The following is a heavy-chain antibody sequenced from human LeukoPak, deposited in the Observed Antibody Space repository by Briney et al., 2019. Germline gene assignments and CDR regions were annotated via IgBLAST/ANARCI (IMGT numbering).Heavy chain of an antibody. CDR2: IYTSGST. D-gene: IGHD1-26*01. V-gene: IGHV4-4*07. CDR1: GGSIRSYY. J-gene: IGHJ4*02. Sequence: SETLSLACTVSGGSIRSYYWSWIRQPAGKGLEWIGRIYTSGSTNYNPSLKSRVTMSVDTSKNQFSLKLSSVTAADTALYYCARASPSGSYRLWGQGTLVTVSS. CDR3: ARASPSGSYRL.